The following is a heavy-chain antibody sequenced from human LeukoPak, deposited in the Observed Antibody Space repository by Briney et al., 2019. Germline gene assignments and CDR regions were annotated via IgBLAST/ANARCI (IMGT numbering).Heavy chain of an antibody. CDR2: ISGSGGST. J-gene: IGHJ5*02. V-gene: IGHV3-23*01. CDR1: GFTFSSYA. D-gene: IGHD1-1*01. Sequence: PGGSLRLSCAASGFTFSSYAMSWVRQAPGKGLEWVSAISGSGGSTYYADSVKGRFTISRDNSKNTLYPQMNSLRAEDTAVYYCAKVKTGTTYLVLGGGLNWFDPWGQGTLVTVSS. CDR3: AKVKTGTTYLVLGGGLNWFDP.